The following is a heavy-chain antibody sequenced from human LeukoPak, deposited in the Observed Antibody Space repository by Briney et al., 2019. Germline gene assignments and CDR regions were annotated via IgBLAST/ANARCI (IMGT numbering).Heavy chain of an antibody. CDR1: GFTFSPYD. J-gene: IGHJ3*02. CDR2: IRNDERTV. CDR3: ARDFHARLDI. Sequence: GGSLRLSCEASGFTFSPYDMNWVRQAPGKGLEWVSYIRNDERTVYYADSVRGRFSISRDNAKNSLSLQVNSLRDEDTAVYYCARDFHARLDIWGQGAIVIVSS. V-gene: IGHV3-48*02.